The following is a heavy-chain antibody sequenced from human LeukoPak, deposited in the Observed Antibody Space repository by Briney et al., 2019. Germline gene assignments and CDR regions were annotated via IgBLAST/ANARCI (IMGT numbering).Heavy chain of an antibody. D-gene: IGHD6-19*01. V-gene: IGHV3-23*01. CDR1: GFTLSSYE. CDR3: TRNSGWYGIS. J-gene: IGHJ4*02. Sequence: GGSLRLSCIVSGFTLSSYEMTWFRQAPGKGLEWVSSIEYSDTGGHYADSVQGRFTISKDNPKNTLYLQLNSLRAEDTAIYYCTRNSGWYGISWGQGTQVTASS. CDR2: IEYSDTGG.